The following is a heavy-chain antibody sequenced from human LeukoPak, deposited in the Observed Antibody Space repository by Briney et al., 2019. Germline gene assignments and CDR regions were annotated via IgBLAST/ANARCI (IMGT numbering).Heavy chain of an antibody. CDR3: AKDGYCSSTSCDYYYYYMDV. V-gene: IGHV3-23*01. D-gene: IGHD2-2*01. J-gene: IGHJ6*03. CDR2: ISGSGGST. Sequence: GGSLRLSCAASEFTFSSYAMSWVRQAPGKGLEWVSAISGSGGSTYYADSVKGRFTISRDNSKNTLYLQMNSLRAEDTAVYYCAKDGYCSSTSCDYYYYYMDVWGKGTTVTVSS. CDR1: EFTFSSYA.